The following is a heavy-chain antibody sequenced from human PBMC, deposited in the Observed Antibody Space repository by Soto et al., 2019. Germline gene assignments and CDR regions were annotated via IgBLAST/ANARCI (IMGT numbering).Heavy chain of an antibody. CDR2: MQPSTGRT. D-gene: IGHD1-26*01. CDR1: GYSFTSLD. V-gene: IGHV1-8*01. Sequence: QVQLVQSGAEVREPGASVKVSCKASGYSFTSLDINWVRQTAGQGLEWMGWMQPSTGRTVYAQKFQGRVTMTRDTSINTAYMELPTLTSDVTALYYCARGVSAGVDYWGQGTLVSVSS. CDR3: ARGVSAGVDY. J-gene: IGHJ4*02.